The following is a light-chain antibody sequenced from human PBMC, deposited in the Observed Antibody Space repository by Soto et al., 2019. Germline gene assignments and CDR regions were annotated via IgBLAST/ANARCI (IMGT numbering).Light chain of an antibody. Sequence: QSVLTQPRSVSGSPGQSVTISCTGTTNDVGNYNYVSWYQQPPGKAPKLIIYEVSKRPSEVPDRFSGSKSGNTASLTVSGLQAEDKADYYCSSYAGSKNYVIFGGGTKLTVL. J-gene: IGLJ2*01. V-gene: IGLV2-8*01. CDR1: TNDVGNYNY. CDR3: SSYAGSKNYVI. CDR2: EVS.